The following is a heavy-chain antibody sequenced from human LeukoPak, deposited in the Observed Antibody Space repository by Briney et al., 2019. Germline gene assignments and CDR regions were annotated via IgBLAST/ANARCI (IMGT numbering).Heavy chain of an antibody. J-gene: IGHJ4*02. CDR2: INHSGST. D-gene: IGHD6-6*01. CDR1: GGSFSGYY. CDR3: ARGLFGAAPRLFDY. Sequence: ASETLSLTCAVYGGSFSGYYWSWIRRPPGKGLEWIGEINHSGSTNYNPSLKSRVTISVDTSKNQFSLKLSSVTAADTAVYYCARGLFGAAPRLFDYWGQGTLVTVSS. V-gene: IGHV4-34*01.